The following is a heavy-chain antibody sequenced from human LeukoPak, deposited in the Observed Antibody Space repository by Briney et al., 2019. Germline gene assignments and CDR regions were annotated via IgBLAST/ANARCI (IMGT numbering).Heavy chain of an antibody. V-gene: IGHV1-8*01. CDR1: GYSFISYD. J-gene: IGHJ5*02. D-gene: IGHD2-15*01. Sequence: ASVTVSCKASGYSFISYDINWVRQATGQGLEWMGWMKPNSGNTAYAQRFQGRVTMTMNTSISTAYMELSSLTSVDTAVYYCARGRCMGGGSCYGLNWFDPWGQGTLVTVSS. CDR2: MKPNSGNT. CDR3: ARGRCMGGGSCYGLNWFDP.